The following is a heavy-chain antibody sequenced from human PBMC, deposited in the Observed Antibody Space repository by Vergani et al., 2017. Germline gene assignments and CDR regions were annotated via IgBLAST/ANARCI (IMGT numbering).Heavy chain of an antibody. Sequence: EVELFQSGPEMRNPGASLKISCKGFEYSFGNYWIGWVRQMPGKGLEWMGIIDPADSDTRYRPSFQGQVTITADKSISTAFLQWDSLKASDTALYYCARHTTYTDSWGQGTLVTVSS. V-gene: IGHV5-51*01. CDR1: EYSFGNYW. D-gene: IGHD1-1*01. CDR3: ARHTTYTDS. J-gene: IGHJ4*02. CDR2: IDPADSDT.